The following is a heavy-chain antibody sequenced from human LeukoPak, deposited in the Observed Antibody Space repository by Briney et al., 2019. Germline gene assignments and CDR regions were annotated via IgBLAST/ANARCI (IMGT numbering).Heavy chain of an antibody. CDR2: IYYSGST. CDR1: GGSISSGGYY. CDR3: ARSKLAYYYGSGSYSQSPYYFDY. V-gene: IGHV4-31*03. Sequence: SETLSLTCTVSGGSISSGGYYWSWIRQHPGKGLEWIGYIYYSGSTYYNPSLKSRVTISVDTSKNQFSLKLSSVTAADTAVYYCARSKLAYYYGSGSYSQSPYYFDYWGQGTLVTVSS. J-gene: IGHJ4*02. D-gene: IGHD3-10*01.